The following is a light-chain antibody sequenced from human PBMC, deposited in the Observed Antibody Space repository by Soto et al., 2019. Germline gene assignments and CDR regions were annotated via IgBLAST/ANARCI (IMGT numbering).Light chain of an antibody. V-gene: IGKV2D-29*02. CDR1: QSLLHITGETF. Sequence: DVVMTQTPLSLSVAPGQPASISCKSSQSLLHITGETFLFWYLQKPGQSPQLLIYEVSTRVSGVPDRFSGSGSGTDFKLEISRVATDDVVIYYCMQSTQLPPTFGQGTRLGIE. J-gene: IGKJ5*01. CDR3: MQSTQLPPT. CDR2: EVS.